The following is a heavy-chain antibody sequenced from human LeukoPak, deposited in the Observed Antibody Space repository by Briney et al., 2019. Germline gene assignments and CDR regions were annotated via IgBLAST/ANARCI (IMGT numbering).Heavy chain of an antibody. CDR3: AADLGNFDWLFLDY. CDR1: GFTFSSYG. CDR2: ISYDGSNK. D-gene: IGHD3-9*01. V-gene: IGHV3-30*03. J-gene: IGHJ4*02. Sequence: GSLRLSCAASGFTFSSYGMHWVRQAPGKGLEWVAVISYDGSNKYYADSVKGRFTISRDNSKNTLYLQMNSLRAEDTAVYYCAADLGNFDWLFLDYWGQGTLVTVSS.